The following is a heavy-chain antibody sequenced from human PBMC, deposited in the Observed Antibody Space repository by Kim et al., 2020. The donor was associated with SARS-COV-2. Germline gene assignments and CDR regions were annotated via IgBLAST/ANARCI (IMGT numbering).Heavy chain of an antibody. CDR2: IDPSDSYT. J-gene: IGHJ3*02. D-gene: IGHD2-2*01. V-gene: IGHV5-10-1*01. CDR3: ASSVVVVPAASDAFDI. CDR1: GYSFTSYW. Sequence: GESLKISCKGSGYSFTSYWISWVRQMPGKGLEWMGRIDPSDSYTNYSPSFQGHVTISADKSISTAYLQWSSLKASDTAMYYCASSVVVVPAASDAFDIWGQGTMVTVSS.